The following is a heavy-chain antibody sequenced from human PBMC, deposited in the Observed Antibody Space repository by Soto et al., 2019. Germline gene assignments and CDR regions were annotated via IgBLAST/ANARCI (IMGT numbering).Heavy chain of an antibody. CDR1: GGSISSYY. J-gene: IGHJ6*03. CDR2: IYYSGST. D-gene: IGHD3-3*01. V-gene: IGHV4-59*01. CDR3: ARSQANYDFWSGYSYYYYYYMDV. Sequence: SETLSLTCTVSGGSISSYYWSWIRQPPGKGLEWIGYIYYSGSTNYNPSLKSRVTISVDTSKNQFSLKLSSVTAADTAVYYCARSQANYDFWSGYSYYYYYYMDVWGKGTTVTVSS.